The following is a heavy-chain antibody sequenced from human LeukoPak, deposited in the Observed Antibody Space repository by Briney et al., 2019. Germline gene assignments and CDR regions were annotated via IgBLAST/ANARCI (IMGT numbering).Heavy chain of an antibody. CDR3: ARRLFTRSYYLDD. CDR2: IYYSGTT. D-gene: IGHD1-26*01. J-gene: IGHJ4*02. Sequence: SETLSLTCTVSGGSISISSDYWGWIRQPPGKGLEWIGDIYYSGTTNYNPSLKSRVTMSVDTSKNQFSLKLNSATAADTAVYYCARRLFTRSYYLDDWGQGTLVTVSS. CDR1: GGSISISSDY. V-gene: IGHV4-39*01.